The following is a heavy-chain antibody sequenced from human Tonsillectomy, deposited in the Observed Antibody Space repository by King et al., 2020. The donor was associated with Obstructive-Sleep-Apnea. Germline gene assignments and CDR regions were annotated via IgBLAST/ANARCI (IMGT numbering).Heavy chain of an antibody. J-gene: IGHJ4*02. CDR3: AKVEDDYNYYFDY. CDR1: GFTFSSYG. CDR2: IHSDGSDK. D-gene: IGHD5-24*01. Sequence: VQLVESGGGVVQPGRSLRLSCAASGFTFSSYGMHWVRQAPGKGLEWVTFIHSDGSDKYYADSVKGRFTVSRDNSKNTLCLQMNSLRTEDTTVYYCAKVEDDYNYYFDYWGQGTLVTVSS. V-gene: IGHV3-30*02.